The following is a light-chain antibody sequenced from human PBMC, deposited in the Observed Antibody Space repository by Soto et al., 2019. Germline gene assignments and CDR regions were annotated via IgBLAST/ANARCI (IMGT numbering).Light chain of an antibody. Sequence: EIVLTQSPATLSLSPGERATLXCRASQSLSNDFGWYQQKAGQAPRLLIFAESNRATGILVRLSGSGSGTDFTLTLSSLEAEESAVYYCKQRSNWPSITFGQGTRLEIK. J-gene: IGKJ5*01. V-gene: IGKV3-11*01. CDR3: KQRSNWPSIT. CDR1: QSLSND. CDR2: AES.